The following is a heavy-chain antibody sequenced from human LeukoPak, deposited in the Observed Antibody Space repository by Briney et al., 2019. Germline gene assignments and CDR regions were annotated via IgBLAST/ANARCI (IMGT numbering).Heavy chain of an antibody. J-gene: IGHJ5*02. V-gene: IGHV1-69*01. CDR1: GGAFTTYA. CDR3: VSGLGYCSSSSCYTNWFDP. Sequence: SVSVSSTASGGAFTTYAISWVRQAPGQGLEWMGGIIPIFATGNYVQKFQGRVTITADASTSTAYMQLGSLRSEDTAGYVCVSGLGYCSSSSCYTNWFDPCGQGTLVTVSS. D-gene: IGHD2-2*02. CDR2: IIPIFATG.